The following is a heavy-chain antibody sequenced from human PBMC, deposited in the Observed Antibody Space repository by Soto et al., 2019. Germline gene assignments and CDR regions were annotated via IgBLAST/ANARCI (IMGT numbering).Heavy chain of an antibody. D-gene: IGHD1-26*01. CDR2: IYHSGST. CDR3: AGGTGVPRNY. J-gene: IGHJ4*02. V-gene: IGHV4-30-2*01. CDR1: GGSISSGGYS. Sequence: QLQLQESGSGLVKPSQTLSLTCAVSGGSISSGGYSWSWIRQPPGKGLEWIGYIYHSGSTYYNPSLKSRVTISEDRSNNHFSLKLSSVTAADTAVYYCAGGTGVPRNYWGQGTLVTVSS.